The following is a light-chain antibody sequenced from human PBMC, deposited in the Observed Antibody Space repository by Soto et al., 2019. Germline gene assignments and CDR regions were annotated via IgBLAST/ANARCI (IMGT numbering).Light chain of an antibody. CDR1: SSDVGGYNY. Sequence: QSVLTQPPSASGSPGQSVTISCTGTSSDVGGYNYVSWYQQHPGKAPKLMIYEVSKRPSGVPDRFSGSKSGNTASLTVSGLQAEDEADYSCSSYAGSNLHYVFGTGTKLTVL. J-gene: IGLJ1*01. V-gene: IGLV2-8*01. CDR2: EVS. CDR3: SSYAGSNLHYV.